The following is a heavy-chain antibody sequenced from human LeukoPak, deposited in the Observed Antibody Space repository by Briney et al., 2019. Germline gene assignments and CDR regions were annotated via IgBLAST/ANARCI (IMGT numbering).Heavy chain of an antibody. V-gene: IGHV3-64*01. CDR1: GFTFSSYA. D-gene: IGHD3-22*01. CDR3: ARESGDTSGYTLDY. Sequence: GGSLRLSCAASGFTFSSYAMHWVRQAPGKGLEYVSAISSNGGSTYYANSVKGRFTISRDNSKNTLYLQMGCLRAEDMAVYYCARESGDTSGYTLDYWGQGTLVTVSS. CDR2: ISSNGGST. J-gene: IGHJ4*02.